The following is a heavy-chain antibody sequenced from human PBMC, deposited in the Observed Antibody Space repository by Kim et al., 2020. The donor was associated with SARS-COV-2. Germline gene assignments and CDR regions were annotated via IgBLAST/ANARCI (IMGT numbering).Heavy chain of an antibody. D-gene: IGHD2-2*01. CDR3: ARVSGTDIYCSSTTCYPRKLGYYYGMDV. V-gene: IGHV4-59*01. Sequence: SETLSLTCTVSGGSISSYYWSWIRQPPGKGLEWIGYIYYSGSTNYNPSLKSRVTISVDTSKNQFSLKLKSVSAADTAVYYCARVSGTDIYCSSTTCYPRKLGYYYGMDVWGQGTTVTVSS. J-gene: IGHJ6*02. CDR2: IYYSGST. CDR1: GGSISSYY.